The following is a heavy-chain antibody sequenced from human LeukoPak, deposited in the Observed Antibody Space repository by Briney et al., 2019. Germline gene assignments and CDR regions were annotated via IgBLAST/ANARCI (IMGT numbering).Heavy chain of an antibody. V-gene: IGHV3-21*01. CDR2: ISSSSSYI. CDR1: GFTFSTYS. D-gene: IGHD6-6*01. J-gene: IGHJ4*02. Sequence: GGSLRLSCAASGFTFSTYSMNWVRQAPGKGLEWVSSISSSSSYIHYADSVKGRFTISRDNAKNSLFLQMNSLRAEDTAVYYCARDPSSSSFDYWGQGTLVTVSS. CDR3: ARDPSSSSFDY.